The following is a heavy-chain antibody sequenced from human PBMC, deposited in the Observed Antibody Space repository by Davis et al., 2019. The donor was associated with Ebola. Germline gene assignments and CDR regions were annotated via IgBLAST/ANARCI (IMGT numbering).Heavy chain of an antibody. CDR1: GGTFSSYA. D-gene: IGHD4-17*01. Sequence: SVKVSCKASGGTFSSYAISWVRQAPGQGLEWMGGIIPILGIANYAQKFQGRVTITADKSTSTAYMELSSLRSEDTAVYYCARAPTTVTTYWYFDLWGRGTLVTVSS. CDR3: ARAPTTVTTYWYFDL. V-gene: IGHV1-69*10. CDR2: IIPILGIA. J-gene: IGHJ2*01.